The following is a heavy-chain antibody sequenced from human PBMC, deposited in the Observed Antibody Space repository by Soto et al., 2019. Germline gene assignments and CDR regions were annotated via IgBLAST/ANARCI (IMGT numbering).Heavy chain of an antibody. CDR3: ATIFNYYDRSGYQIDLDY. CDR2: FDPEDGET. CDR1: GYTLTELS. J-gene: IGHJ4*02. V-gene: IGHV1-24*01. D-gene: IGHD3-22*01. Sequence: QVQLVQSGAEVKKPGASVKVSCKVSGYTLTELSMHWVRQAPGKGLEWMGGFDPEDGETIYEQKFQGRVTMTEDTSTDTAYMELSSLRSEDTAVYYCATIFNYYDRSGYQIDLDYWGQGTLVTVSS.